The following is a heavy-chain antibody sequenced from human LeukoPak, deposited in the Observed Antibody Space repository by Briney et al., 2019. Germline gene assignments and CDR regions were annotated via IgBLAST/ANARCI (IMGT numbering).Heavy chain of an antibody. V-gene: IGHV3-64*02. Sequence: GGSLRLSCAASGFTFSTYAMHWVRQAPGEGLEYVGVISSDGGSKYYADSVRGRFTISRDKSKNTLYLQMGGLRPDDMAVYYCARDWGTGTSTLGALDIWGQGTMVTVSS. D-gene: IGHD2-8*02. CDR1: GFTFSTYA. CDR2: ISSDGGSK. J-gene: IGHJ3*02. CDR3: ARDWGTGTSTLGALDI.